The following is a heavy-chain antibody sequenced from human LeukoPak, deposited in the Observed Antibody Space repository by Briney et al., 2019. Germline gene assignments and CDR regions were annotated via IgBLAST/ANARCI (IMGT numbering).Heavy chain of an antibody. V-gene: IGHV1-69*04. J-gene: IGHJ4*02. Sequence: SVKVSCKASGGTFSSYAISWVRQAPGQGLEWMGRIIPILGIANYAQKFQGRVTITADKSTSTAYMELSSLRSEDTAVYYCARDLYDSSGYYFFYDYWGQGTLVTVSS. D-gene: IGHD3-22*01. CDR3: ARDLYDSSGYYFFYDY. CDR2: IIPILGIA. CDR1: GGTFSSYA.